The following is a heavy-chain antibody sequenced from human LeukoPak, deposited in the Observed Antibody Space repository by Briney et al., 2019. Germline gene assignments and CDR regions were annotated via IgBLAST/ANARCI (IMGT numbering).Heavy chain of an antibody. J-gene: IGHJ3*02. D-gene: IGHD6-13*01. CDR2: ISTFNGYT. Sequence: ASVKVSCKASGYTFISFAISWVRQAPAQGLEWVGWISTFNGYTNSAPKLQGRVTMTTDTSTNTAYMELRNLRSDDTAVYYCARLRSIGASGHDASDSWGQGTMVTVSS. CDR1: GYTFISFA. CDR3: ARLRSIGASGHDASDS. V-gene: IGHV1-18*01.